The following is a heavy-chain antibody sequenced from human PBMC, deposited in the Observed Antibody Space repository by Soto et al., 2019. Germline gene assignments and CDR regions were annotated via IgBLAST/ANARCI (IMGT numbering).Heavy chain of an antibody. CDR1: GFTFSSYG. CDR2: ISYDGSNK. D-gene: IGHD3-10*01. J-gene: IGHJ6*02. CDR3: AKGMVYYYYGMDV. V-gene: IGHV3-30*18. Sequence: PGGSLRLPCAASGFTFSSYGMHWVRQAPGKGLEWVAVISYDGSNKYYADSVKGRFTISRDNSKNTLYLQMNSLRAEDTAVYYCAKGMVYYYYGMDVWGQGTTVTVSS.